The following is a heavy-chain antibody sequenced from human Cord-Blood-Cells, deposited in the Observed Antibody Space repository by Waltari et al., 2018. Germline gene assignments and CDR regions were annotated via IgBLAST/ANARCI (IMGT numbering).Heavy chain of an antibody. CDR1: GYTLTALS. J-gene: IGHJ3*02. D-gene: IGHD6-19*01. CDR2: FDPEDGET. CDR3: ATSAGYSSGWYDDAFDI. Sequence: QVQLVQSGAEVKKPGASVKVSCKVSGYTLTALSMHWLRPAPGKGLEWMGGFDPEDGETIYAQKFQGRVTMTEDTSTDTAYMELSSLRSEDTAVYYCATSAGYSSGWYDDAFDIWGQGTMVTVSS. V-gene: IGHV1-24*01.